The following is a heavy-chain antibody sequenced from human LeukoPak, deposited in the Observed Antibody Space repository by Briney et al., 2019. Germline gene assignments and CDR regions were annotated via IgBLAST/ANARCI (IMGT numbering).Heavy chain of an antibody. V-gene: IGHV4-59*01. CDR2: IYYSGST. CDR1: GGSLSSYY. J-gene: IGHJ4*02. CDR3: ARGLDGELWLPSYFDY. D-gene: IGHD5-18*01. Sequence: SETLSLTCTVSGGSLSSYYWRWIRQPPGKGLEGIGYIYYSGSTNYNPSLKSRVTISVDTSKNQFSLKLSSVTAADTAVYYCARGLDGELWLPSYFDYWGQGTLVTVSS.